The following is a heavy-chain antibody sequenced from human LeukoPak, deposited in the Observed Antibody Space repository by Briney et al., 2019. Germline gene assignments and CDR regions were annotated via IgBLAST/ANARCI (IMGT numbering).Heavy chain of an antibody. D-gene: IGHD6-13*01. Sequence: GGSLRLSCAASGFTFSSYAMSWVRQAPGKGLEWVSAISGCGGVTYYADSVKGRFTISRDNSKNSLYLQMNSLTAEDTALYYCAKAGSSSPRGWFDPWGQGTLVTVSS. CDR1: GFTFSSYA. CDR2: ISGCGGVT. J-gene: IGHJ5*02. V-gene: IGHV3-23*01. CDR3: AKAGSSSPRGWFDP.